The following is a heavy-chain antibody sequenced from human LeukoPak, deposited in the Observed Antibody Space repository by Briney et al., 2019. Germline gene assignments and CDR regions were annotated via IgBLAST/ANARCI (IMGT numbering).Heavy chain of an antibody. CDR3: AKDRDSGCLDY. J-gene: IGHJ4*02. CDR2: MKQDGREK. V-gene: IGHV3-7*01. D-gene: IGHD6-19*01. Sequence: GGSLRLSCVASGFIFSNYWMSWVRQVPGKGLEWVANMKQDGREKYLVDSVKGRFTISRDNAKNSVYLQMNSLRAEDTAVYYCAKDRDSGCLDYWGQGTLVTVSS. CDR1: GFIFSNYW.